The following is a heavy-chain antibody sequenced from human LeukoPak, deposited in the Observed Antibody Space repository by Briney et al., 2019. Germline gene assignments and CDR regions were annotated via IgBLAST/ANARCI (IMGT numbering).Heavy chain of an antibody. D-gene: IGHD3-16*02. CDR1: GYTFTSYG. Sequence: ASVKVSCKASGYTFTSYGISWVRQAPGQGLEWMGWISAYNGNTNYAQKLQGRVTMTTDTSTSTAYMELRSLRSDDMAVYYCARDYDYVWGSYRYPIDYWGQGTLVTVSS. J-gene: IGHJ4*02. V-gene: IGHV1-18*03. CDR3: ARDYDYVWGSYRYPIDY. CDR2: ISAYNGNT.